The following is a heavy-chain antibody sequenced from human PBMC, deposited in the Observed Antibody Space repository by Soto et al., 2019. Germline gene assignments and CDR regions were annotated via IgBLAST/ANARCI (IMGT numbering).Heavy chain of an antibody. D-gene: IGHD6-25*01. CDR1: GFTFSSYG. V-gene: IGHV3-30*18. J-gene: IGHJ6*02. CDR2: ISYDGSNK. Sequence: QVQLVESGGGVVQPGRSLRLSCAASGFTFSSYGMHWVRQAPGKGLEWVAVISYDGSNKYYADSVKGRFTISRDNSKNTLYLQMNSLRAEDTAMYYCAKDRAGTARGDYGMDVWGQGTTVTVSS. CDR3: AKDRAGTARGDYGMDV.